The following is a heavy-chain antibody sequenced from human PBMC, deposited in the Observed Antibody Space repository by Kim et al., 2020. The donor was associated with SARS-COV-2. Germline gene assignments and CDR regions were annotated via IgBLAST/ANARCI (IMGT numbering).Heavy chain of an antibody. V-gene: IGHV3-33*05. J-gene: IGHJ5*02. CDR1: GFTFSSYG. CDR2: ISYDGSNK. CDR3: ARDGSSKYQLLFSTYNWFHP. D-gene: IGHD2-2*01. Sequence: GGSLRLSCAASGFTFSSYGMHWVRQAPGKGLEWVAVISYDGSNKYYADSVKGRFTISRDNSKNTLYLQMNSLRAEDTAVYYCARDGSSKYQLLFSTYNWFHPLGQGTLVTVSS.